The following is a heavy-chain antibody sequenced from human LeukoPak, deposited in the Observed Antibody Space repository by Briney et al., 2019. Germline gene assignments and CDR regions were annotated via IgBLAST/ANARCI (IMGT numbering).Heavy chain of an antibody. CDR3: ARERTSIAAAGTHFDY. J-gene: IGHJ4*02. D-gene: IGHD6-13*01. Sequence: GGSLRLSCAASGFTFSSYSMNWVRQAPGKGLEWVSSISSSSSYIYYADSVKDRFTISRDNAKNSPYLQMNSLRAEDTAVYYCARERTSIAAAGTHFDYWGQGTLVTVSS. CDR1: GFTFSSYS. CDR2: ISSSSSYI. V-gene: IGHV3-21*01.